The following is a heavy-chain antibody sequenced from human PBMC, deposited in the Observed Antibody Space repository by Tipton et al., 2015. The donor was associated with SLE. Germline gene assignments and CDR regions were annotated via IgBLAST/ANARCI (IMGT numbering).Heavy chain of an antibody. CDR1: GGPISSHY. CDR2: IDDSGNT. CDR3: ASMIVVIPVEARRDGMDV. J-gene: IGHJ6*02. V-gene: IGHV4-59*11. Sequence: TLSLTCTVSGGPISSHYWSWIRSPPGKGLEWIGYIDDSGNTNYTPSLKSRVTISVETSKNQFSLKLCSVTAADTAVYYCASMIVVIPVEARRDGMDVWGQGTTVTVSS. D-gene: IGHD2-2*01.